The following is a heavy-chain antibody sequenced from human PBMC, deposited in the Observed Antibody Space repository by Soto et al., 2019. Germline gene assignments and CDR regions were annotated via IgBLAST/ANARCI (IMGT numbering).Heavy chain of an antibody. D-gene: IGHD5-12*01. V-gene: IGHV4-31*03. CDR3: ARFDLATNYFDY. J-gene: IGHJ4*02. CDR1: GGSISSGGYY. CDR2: IYYSGST. Sequence: TLSLTCTVSGGSISSGGYYWSWIRQHPGKGLEWIGYIYYSGSTYYNPSLKSRVTISVDTSKNQFSLKLSSVTAADTAVYYCARFDLATNYFDYWGQGTLVTVSS.